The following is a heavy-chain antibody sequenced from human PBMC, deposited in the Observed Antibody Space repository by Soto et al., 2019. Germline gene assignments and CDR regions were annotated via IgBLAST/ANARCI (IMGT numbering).Heavy chain of an antibody. CDR3: ARGAYSSSSRGFDP. CDR2: MNPNSGNT. D-gene: IGHD6-6*01. V-gene: IGHV1-8*01. J-gene: IGHJ5*02. Sequence: QVQLVQSGAEVKKPGASVKVSCKASGYTFTNYDINWVRQATGQGLEWMGWMNPNSGNTGYAQRFQGRVTMTSNTSISTAYMELSGLSSEDTAMYYCARGAYSSSSRGFDPWGQGTLVTVSS. CDR1: GYTFTNYD.